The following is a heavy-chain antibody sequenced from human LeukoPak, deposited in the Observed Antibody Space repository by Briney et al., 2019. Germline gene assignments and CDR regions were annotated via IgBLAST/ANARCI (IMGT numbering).Heavy chain of an antibody. V-gene: IGHV1-8*02. CDR2: MNPNSGNT. J-gene: IGHJ6*02. D-gene: IGHD3-10*01. CDR3: ARGATMVRGVIFRGYGMDV. Sequence: GASVKVSCKASGYTFTSYDINWVRQATGQGLEWMGWMNPNSGNTGYAQKFQGRVTMTRNTSISTAYMELSSLRSEDTAVYYCARGATMVRGVIFRGYGMDVWGQGTTVTVSS. CDR1: GYTFTSYD.